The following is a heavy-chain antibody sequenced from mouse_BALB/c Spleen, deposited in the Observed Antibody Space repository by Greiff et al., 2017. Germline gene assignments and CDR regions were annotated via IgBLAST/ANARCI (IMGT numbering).Heavy chain of an antibody. V-gene: IGHV1-14*01. CDR2: INPYNDGT. CDR3: ARSAHYGSSYFDY. J-gene: IGHJ2*01. CDR1: GYTFTSYV. Sequence: EVKLQESGPELVKPGASVKMSCKASGYTFTSYVMHWVKQKPGQGLEWIGYINPYNDGTKYNEKFKGKATLTSDKSSSTAYMELSSLTSEDSAVYYCARSAHYGSSYFDYWGQGTTLTVSS. D-gene: IGHD1-1*01.